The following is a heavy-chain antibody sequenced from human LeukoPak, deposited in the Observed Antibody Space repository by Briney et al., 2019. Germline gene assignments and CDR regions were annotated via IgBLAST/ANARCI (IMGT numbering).Heavy chain of an antibody. J-gene: IGHJ4*02. CDR1: GFTFTSYW. CDR2: INSDGRST. Sequence: GGSLRLSCEASGFTFTSYWMHWVRQAPGKGLVWVSRINSDGRSTSYADSVRGRFTISRDNSKNTLYLQMNSLRAEDTAVYYCAKPSSSGWTPIFDYWGQGTLVTVSS. CDR3: AKPSSSGWTPIFDY. D-gene: IGHD6-19*01. V-gene: IGHV3-74*01.